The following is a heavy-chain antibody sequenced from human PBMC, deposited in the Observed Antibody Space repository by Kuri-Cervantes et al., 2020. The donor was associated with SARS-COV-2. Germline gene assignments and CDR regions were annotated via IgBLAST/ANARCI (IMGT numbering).Heavy chain of an antibody. J-gene: IGHJ3*02. Sequence: ASVKVSCKASGYTITGYYMNWVGQAPGQGLEWMGWINPNSGCTNYAQKFQGRVTMTRDTSISTAYMELSRLRYDDTAVYYWARGGGPLFIVVLPAASSGDAFDIWGQGTMVTVSS. D-gene: IGHD2-2*01. CDR1: GYTITGYY. CDR2: INPNSGCT. V-gene: IGHV1-2*02. CDR3: ARGGGPLFIVVLPAASSGDAFDI.